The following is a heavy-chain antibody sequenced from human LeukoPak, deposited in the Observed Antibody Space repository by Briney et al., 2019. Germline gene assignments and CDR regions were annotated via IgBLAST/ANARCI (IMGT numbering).Heavy chain of an antibody. V-gene: IGHV3-66*01. J-gene: IGHJ4*02. CDR2: LYSSGYT. D-gene: IGHD5-12*01. CDR3: AAKGNGYTGTYVFAH. CDR1: GFSVTSNY. Sequence: GGSLRLSCAASGFSVTSNYMSWVRQAPGKGLEWVSVLYSSGYTKYADSVKGRFSISRDTSENTLSLQMNSLRAENSAVYYCAAKGNGYTGTYVFAHWGRGTLVTVSS.